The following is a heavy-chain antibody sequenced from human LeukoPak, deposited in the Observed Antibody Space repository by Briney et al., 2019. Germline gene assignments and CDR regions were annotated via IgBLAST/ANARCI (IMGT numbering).Heavy chain of an antibody. CDR2: ISYDGSNK. D-gene: IGHD3-22*01. V-gene: IGHV3-30-3*01. J-gene: IGHJ3*02. CDR3: ARGPRRIYYYDSSGYRPHAFDI. CDR1: GFTFSSYA. Sequence: GGSLRLSCAASGFTFSSYAMHWVRQAPGKGLEWVAVISYDGSNKYYADSVKGRFTISRDNSKNTLYLQMNSLRAEDTAVYYCARGPRRIYYYDSSGYRPHAFDIWGQGTMVTVSS.